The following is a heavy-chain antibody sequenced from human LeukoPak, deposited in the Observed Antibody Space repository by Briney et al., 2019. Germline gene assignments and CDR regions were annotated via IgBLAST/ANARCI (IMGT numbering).Heavy chain of an antibody. J-gene: IGHJ3*02. CDR3: ARDRHYYYYSSDSWNAFDI. CDR1: GYTFTCYY. Sequence: GASVKVSCKASGYTFTCYYMHWGRQAPGQGLEWVGWINPNSGGTNYEQKFQGRVTMTRDTSISTAYMELSRLRSDDTAVYYCARDRHYYYYSSDSWNAFDIWGQGTMVTVSS. D-gene: IGHD3-22*01. CDR2: INPNSGGT. V-gene: IGHV1-2*02.